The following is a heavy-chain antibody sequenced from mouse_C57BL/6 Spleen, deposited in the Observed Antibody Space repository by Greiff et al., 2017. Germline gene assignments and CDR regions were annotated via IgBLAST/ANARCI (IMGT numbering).Heavy chain of an antibody. CDR2: INPNNGGT. CDR1: GYTFTDYY. J-gene: IGHJ1*03. CDR3: ARAGFITTVEGYFDV. D-gene: IGHD1-1*01. Sequence: EVQLQQSGPELVKPGASVKISCKASGYTFTDYYMNWVKQSHGKSLEWIGDINPNNGGTSYNQKFKGKATLTVDKSSSTAYMELRSLTSEDSAVYYCARAGFITTVEGYFDVWGTGTTVTVSS. V-gene: IGHV1-26*01.